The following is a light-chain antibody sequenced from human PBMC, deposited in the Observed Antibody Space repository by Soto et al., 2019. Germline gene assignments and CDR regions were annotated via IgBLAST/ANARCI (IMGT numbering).Light chain of an antibody. J-gene: IGKJ4*01. Sequence: DIVMTQSPDSLAVSVGERATINCKSSQSVLHTSCNKNYLAWYQQKPGHPPKVLIYWASTRESGVPDRFSGSGSGTDFTLTISDLQAEDVAVYYCQQSYSSPLTFGGGTKVEIK. V-gene: IGKV4-1*01. CDR3: QQSYSSPLT. CDR1: QSVLHTSCNKNY. CDR2: WAS.